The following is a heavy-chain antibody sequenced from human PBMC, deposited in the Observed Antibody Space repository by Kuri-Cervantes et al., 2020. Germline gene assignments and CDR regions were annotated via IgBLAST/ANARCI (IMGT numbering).Heavy chain of an antibody. V-gene: IGHV3-7*01. J-gene: IGHJ4*02. CDR2: TKYDESEK. CDR1: GFTFRNYW. D-gene: IGHD5-18*01. Sequence: GGSLRLSCAASGFTFRNYWMSWVRQAPGKGLEWVANTKYDESEKYYVDSVKGRFTISRDNAKSSVYLQVNSLRADDTAVYYCARGYSYPSSGFDCWGQGTLVTVSS. CDR3: ARGYSYPSSGFDC.